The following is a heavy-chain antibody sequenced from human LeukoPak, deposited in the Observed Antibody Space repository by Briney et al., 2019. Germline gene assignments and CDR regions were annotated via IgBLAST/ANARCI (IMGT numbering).Heavy chain of an antibody. Sequence: PGGSLRLSCAASGFTFSSHRMSWVRQAPGKGLEWVANINQDGSEKYYVDSVKGRFTISRDNAKNSLYLQMNSLRAEDTAVYYCARDHFEPGVILDYWGQGNLVTVSS. CDR2: INQDGSEK. D-gene: IGHD3-9*01. J-gene: IGHJ4*02. CDR1: GFTFSSHR. CDR3: ARDHFEPGVILDY. V-gene: IGHV3-7*05.